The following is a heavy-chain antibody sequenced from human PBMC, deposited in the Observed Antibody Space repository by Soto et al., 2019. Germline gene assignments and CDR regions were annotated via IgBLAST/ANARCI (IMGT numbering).Heavy chain of an antibody. CDR2: IYYSGST. Sequence: QLQLQESGPGLVKPSETLSLTCTVSGGSISSSSYYWGWIRQPPGKGLEWIGSIYYSGSTYYNPSLKSRVTISVDTSKNQFSLKLSSVTAADTAVYYCARTGCYDCPFDYWGQGTLVTVSS. J-gene: IGHJ4*02. CDR3: ARTGCYDCPFDY. V-gene: IGHV4-39*01. D-gene: IGHD5-12*01. CDR1: GGSISSSSYY.